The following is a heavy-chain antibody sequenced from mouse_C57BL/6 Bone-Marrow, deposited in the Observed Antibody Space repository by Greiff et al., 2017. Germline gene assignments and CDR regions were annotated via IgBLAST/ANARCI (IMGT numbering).Heavy chain of an antibody. Sequence: EVQLQQSGAELVRPGASVKLSCTASGFNIKDDYMHWVKQRPEQGLEWIGWLDPENGDTEYASKFQGKATITADTSSNTAYLQLSSLTSEDTAVYYCTPIYYDAMDYWGQGTSVTVSS. J-gene: IGHJ4*01. D-gene: IGHD2-1*01. V-gene: IGHV14-4*01. CDR3: TPIYYDAMDY. CDR1: GFNIKDDY. CDR2: LDPENGDT.